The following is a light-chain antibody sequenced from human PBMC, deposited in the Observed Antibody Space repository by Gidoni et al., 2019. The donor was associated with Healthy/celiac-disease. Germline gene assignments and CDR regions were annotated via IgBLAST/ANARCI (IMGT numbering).Light chain of an antibody. CDR1: QSVLYSSNNKNY. CDR2: WAS. V-gene: IGKV4-1*01. J-gene: IGKJ1*01. Sequence: DIVMTQSPDSLAVSLGERAPINCKSSQSVLYSSNNKNYLAWYQQKPGQPPKLLIYWASTRASVVPNRFSGGGSGTYFTLTISGLQAEDVAVYYCQQYYSTPLAFGQGTKVEIK. CDR3: QQYYSTPLA.